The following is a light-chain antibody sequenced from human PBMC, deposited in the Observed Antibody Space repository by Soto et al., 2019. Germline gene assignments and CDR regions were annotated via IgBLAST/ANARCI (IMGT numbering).Light chain of an antibody. CDR3: QQSYSTSSYT. J-gene: IGKJ2*01. CDR1: QSINSN. Sequence: EIVMTQSPATLSLSPGERATLSCRASQSINSNLAWYQQKPGQAPRFLIYGTSSRATGIPDRFSGSGSGTDFSLTITGLQPEDFATFYCQQSYSTSSYTFGQGTKVDIK. CDR2: GTS. V-gene: IGKV3D-15*01.